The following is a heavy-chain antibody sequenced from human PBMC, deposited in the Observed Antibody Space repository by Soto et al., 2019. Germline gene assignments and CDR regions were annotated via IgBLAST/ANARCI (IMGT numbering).Heavy chain of an antibody. J-gene: IGHJ4*02. V-gene: IGHV1-18*01. CDR2: INTYNGNT. CDR3: ARERGNYRYFDY. Sequence: ASVKVSCKASGYTFTNYGISWVRQAPGQGLEWMGWINTYNGNTNYAQRLQGRVTMTADTSTSTAYMELRSLRSDDTVVYYCARERGNYRYFDYWGQGTLVTVSS. CDR1: GYTFTNYG. D-gene: IGHD3-16*02.